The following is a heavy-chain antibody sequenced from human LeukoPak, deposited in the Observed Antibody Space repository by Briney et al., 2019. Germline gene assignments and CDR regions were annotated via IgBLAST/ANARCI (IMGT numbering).Heavy chain of an antibody. CDR2: IWYDGSNK. D-gene: IGHD3-3*01. Sequence: PGRSLRLSCAASGFTFSSYGMHWVRQAPGKGLEWVAVIWYDGSNKYYADSVKGRFTISRDNSKNTLYLQMNSLRAEDTAVHYCARDDRITIFGVVISMDVWGKGTTVTVSS. J-gene: IGHJ6*03. CDR3: ARDDRITIFGVVISMDV. CDR1: GFTFSSYG. V-gene: IGHV3-33*01.